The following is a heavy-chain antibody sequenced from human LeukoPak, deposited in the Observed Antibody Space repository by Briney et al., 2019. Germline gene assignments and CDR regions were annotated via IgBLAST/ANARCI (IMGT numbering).Heavy chain of an antibody. CDR2: IYPRDSDT. CDR1: GYSFTSYW. D-gene: IGHD6-6*01. Sequence: GESLKISCKGSGYSFTSYWIGWVRQMPGKGLEWMGIIYPRDSDTRYSPSFQGQVTISADKSISTAYLQWSSLKASDTAMYYCARQVRYSSSSGYYYYMDVWGKGTTVTVSS. J-gene: IGHJ6*03. CDR3: ARQVRYSSSSGYYYYMDV. V-gene: IGHV5-51*01.